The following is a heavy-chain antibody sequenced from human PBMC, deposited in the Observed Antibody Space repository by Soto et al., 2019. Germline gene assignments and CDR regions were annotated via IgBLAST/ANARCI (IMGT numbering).Heavy chain of an antibody. CDR2: ISSSGSTI. Sequence: PGGSRRLSCAASGFTFSDYYMSWIRQAPGKGLEWVSYISSSGSTIYYADSVKGRFTISRDNAKNSLYLQMNSLRAEDTAVYYCARRAGTTGTDYYYYYYMDVWGKGTTVTVSS. D-gene: IGHD1-1*01. CDR1: GFTFSDYY. CDR3: ARRAGTTGTDYYYYYYMDV. V-gene: IGHV3-11*01. J-gene: IGHJ6*03.